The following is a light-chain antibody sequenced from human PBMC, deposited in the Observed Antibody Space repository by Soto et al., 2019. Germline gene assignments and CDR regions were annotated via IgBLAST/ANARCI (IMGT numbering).Light chain of an antibody. CDR2: DAS. J-gene: IGKJ1*01. Sequence: EIVLTQSPATLSLSPGERATLSCRASQSVSSYLAWYQQKPGQAPRLLIYDASNRATGIPARFSGSGSGTDFTITISSLEPEDFAVYYCQQRSTTGTFGQGTKVEIK. CDR1: QSVSSY. V-gene: IGKV3-11*01. CDR3: QQRSTTGT.